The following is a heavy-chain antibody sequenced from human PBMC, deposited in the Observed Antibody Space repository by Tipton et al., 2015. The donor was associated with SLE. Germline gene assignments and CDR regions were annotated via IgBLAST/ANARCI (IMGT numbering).Heavy chain of an antibody. D-gene: IGHD3-16*02. V-gene: IGHV3-30*04. CDR3: AGELSYYGMDV. J-gene: IGHJ6*02. Sequence: SLRLSCAASGFTFSSYAMHWVRQAPGKGLEWVAVISFDGSHKNYADSVKGRFTISRDNSQNTLYLQMNSLRGEDTAVYYCAGELSYYGMDVWGQGTTVTVSS. CDR2: ISFDGSHK. CDR1: GFTFSSYA.